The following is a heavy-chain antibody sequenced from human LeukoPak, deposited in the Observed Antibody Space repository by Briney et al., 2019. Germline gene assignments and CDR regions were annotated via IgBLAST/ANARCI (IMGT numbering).Heavy chain of an antibody. Sequence: SGPTLVNPTQTLTLTCTFSGFSLSTSGVGVGWIRQPPGKALEWLALIYWNDDKRYSPSLKSRLTITKDTSKNQVVLTMTNMDPVDTATYYCATGEGSTMVRGVITFPTPSHYWGQGTLVTVSS. D-gene: IGHD3-10*01. J-gene: IGHJ4*02. CDR2: IYWNDDK. V-gene: IGHV2-5*01. CDR3: ATGEGSTMVRGVITFPTPSHY. CDR1: GFSLSTSGVG.